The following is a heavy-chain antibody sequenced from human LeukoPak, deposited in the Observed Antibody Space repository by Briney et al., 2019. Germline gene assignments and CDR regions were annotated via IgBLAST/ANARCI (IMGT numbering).Heavy chain of an antibody. CDR2: INPNSGGT. CDR3: ASWRELLGFDY. J-gene: IGHJ4*02. Sequence: ASVKVSCKASGYTFTSYGISWVRQAPGKGLEWMGWINPNSGGTNYAQKFQGRVTMTRDTSISTAYMELSRLRSDDTAVYYCASWRELLGFDYWGQGTLVTVSS. V-gene: IGHV1-2*02. D-gene: IGHD1-26*01. CDR1: GYTFTSYG.